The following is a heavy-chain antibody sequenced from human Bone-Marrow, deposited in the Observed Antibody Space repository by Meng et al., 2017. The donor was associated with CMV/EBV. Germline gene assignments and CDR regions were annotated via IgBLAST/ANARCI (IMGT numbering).Heavy chain of an antibody. CDR2: ISYDGSNK. D-gene: IGHD5-18*01. CDR1: GFTFSSYA. V-gene: IGHV3-30-3*01. J-gene: IGHJ6*02. CDR3: ARDVSTWIQQRAYGMDV. Sequence: GGSLRLSCAASGFTFSSYAMHWVRQAPGKGLEWVAVISYDGSNKYYADSVKGRFTISRDNSKNTLYLQMNSLRAEDTAVYYCARDVSTWIQQRAYGMDVWGQGTTVTVSS.